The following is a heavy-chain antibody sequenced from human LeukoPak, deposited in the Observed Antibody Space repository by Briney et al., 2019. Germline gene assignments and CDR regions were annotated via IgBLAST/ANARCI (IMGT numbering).Heavy chain of an antibody. D-gene: IGHD2-15*01. Sequence: GGSLRLSCAASGFTFSHFWMSWVRQAPGKGLEWVAYIKKTGSETYYVDSVKGRFTITRDDTRNSLFLQMYSLRAEDTAVYFCAREDGYCSGGNCYSYFDSWGQGTLVTVSS. CDR3: AREDGYCSGGNCYSYFDS. J-gene: IGHJ4*02. CDR1: GFTFSHFW. CDR2: IKKTGSET. V-gene: IGHV3-7*01.